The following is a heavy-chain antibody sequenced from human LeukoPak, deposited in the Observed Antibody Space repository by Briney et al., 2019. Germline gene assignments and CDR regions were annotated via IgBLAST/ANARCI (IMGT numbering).Heavy chain of an antibody. CDR2: INPNSGGT. CDR1: GYTFTGYY. CDR3: ARAGGWLQSPFDY. Sequence: GASVKVSCKASGYTFTGYYMHRVRQAPGQGLEWMGWINPNSGGTNYAQKFQGRVTMTRDTSISTAYMELSRLRSDDTAVYYCARAGGWLQSPFDYWGQGTLVTVSS. V-gene: IGHV1-2*02. D-gene: IGHD5-24*01. J-gene: IGHJ4*02.